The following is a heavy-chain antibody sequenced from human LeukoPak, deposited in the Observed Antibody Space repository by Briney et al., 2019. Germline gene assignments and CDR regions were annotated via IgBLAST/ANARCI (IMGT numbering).Heavy chain of an antibody. CDR3: ARVISYYYDSSGYPLPFYYYYYYYMDV. CDR1: GGSFSGYY. J-gene: IGHJ6*03. V-gene: IGHV4-34*01. D-gene: IGHD3-22*01. CDR2: INHSGST. Sequence: SETLSLTCAVYGGSFSGYYWSWIRQPPGKGLEWIGEINHSGSTNYNPSLKSRVTISVDTSKNQFSLKLSSVTAADTAVYYCARVISYYYDSSGYPLPFYYYYYYYMDVWGKGTTVTVSS.